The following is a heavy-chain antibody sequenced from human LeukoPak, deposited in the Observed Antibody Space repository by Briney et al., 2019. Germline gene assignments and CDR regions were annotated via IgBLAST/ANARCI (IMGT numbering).Heavy chain of an antibody. CDR2: FTGGDGSA. V-gene: IGHV3-23*01. CDR1: GFTFRNSA. D-gene: IGHD2/OR15-2a*01. Sequence: GGSLRLSCAASGFTFRNSAMSWVRQAPGKGLEWVSTFTGGDGSAYYADSVKGRFTISRDNSKNTLYLQMNSLRAEDTAVYYCAKGQAFGDYYFDYWGQGTLVTVSS. J-gene: IGHJ4*02. CDR3: AKGQAFGDYYFDY.